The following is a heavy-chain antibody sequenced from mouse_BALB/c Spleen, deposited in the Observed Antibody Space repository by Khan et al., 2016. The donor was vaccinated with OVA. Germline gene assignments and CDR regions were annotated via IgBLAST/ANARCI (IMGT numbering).Heavy chain of an antibody. Sequence: EVELVESGGGLVQPGGSLKLSCAASGFTFSSYTMSWVRQTPEKRLEWVAYISNGGGSTYYPDTVKGRFTISRDNAKNTLYLQMSSLKSEDTAMDYCARQGDYAYYFDYWGQGTTLTVSS. CDR2: ISNGGGST. CDR3: ARQGDYAYYFDY. CDR1: GFTFSSYT. J-gene: IGHJ2*01. D-gene: IGHD2-4*01. V-gene: IGHV5-12-2*01.